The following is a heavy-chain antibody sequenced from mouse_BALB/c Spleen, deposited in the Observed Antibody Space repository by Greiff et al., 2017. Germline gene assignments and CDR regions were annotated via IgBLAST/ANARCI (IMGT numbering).Heavy chain of an antibody. CDR1: GYTFTDYW. J-gene: IGHJ2*01. D-gene: IGHD2-1*01. V-gene: IGHV1-69*01. Sequence: QVQLQQPGAELVMPGASVKMSCKASGYTFTDYWMHWVKQRPGQGLEWIGAIDSSDSYTSYNQKFKGKATLTVDESSSTAYMQLSSLTSEDSAVYYCARSGYGNCAGYFDTWGQGTTLTVSS. CDR2: IDSSDSYT. CDR3: ARSGYGNCAGYFDT.